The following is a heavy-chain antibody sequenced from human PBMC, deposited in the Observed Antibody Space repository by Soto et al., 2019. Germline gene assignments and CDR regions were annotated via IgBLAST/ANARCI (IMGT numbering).Heavy chain of an antibody. CDR2: IYYSGST. V-gene: IGHV4-59*01. Sequence: SETLSLTCTVSGGSISSYYLSWIRQPPGKGLEWIGYIYYSGSTNYNPSLKSRDTISVDTSKNQFSPKLSSVTAADTVVYYCARLPVSAANYGMDVWGQGTTVTVSS. CDR1: GGSISSYY. J-gene: IGHJ6*02. CDR3: ARLPVSAANYGMDV. D-gene: IGHD2-2*01.